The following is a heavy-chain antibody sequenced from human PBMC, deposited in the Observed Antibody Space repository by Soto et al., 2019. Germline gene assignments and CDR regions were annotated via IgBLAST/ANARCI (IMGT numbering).Heavy chain of an antibody. CDR2: IYHSGNT. V-gene: IGHV4-4*02. Sequence: SETLSLTCAVSGDSISSSIWWTWVRQPPGKGLEWIGEIYHSGNTNYNPSVKSRVTISVDKSKKQFSLKMTSVTAADTAVYYCARGFYYGSGSYHYGFDYWGQGAQVTVSS. D-gene: IGHD3-10*01. CDR1: GDSISSSIW. J-gene: IGHJ4*02. CDR3: ARGFYYGSGSYHYGFDY.